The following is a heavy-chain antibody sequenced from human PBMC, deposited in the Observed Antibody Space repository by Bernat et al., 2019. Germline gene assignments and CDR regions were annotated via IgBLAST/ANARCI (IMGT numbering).Heavy chain of an antibody. V-gene: IGHV3-21*01. CDR1: GFTFSSYS. CDR2: ISSSSSYI. D-gene: IGHD5-12*01. J-gene: IGHJ4*02. Sequence: EVQLVESGGGLVKPGGSLRLSCAASGFTFSSYSMNWVRQAPGKGLEWVSSISSSSSYIYYADCVKGRFTISRDNAKNSLYLQMNSLGAEDTAVYYCARGRVATIDFGYWGQGTLVTVSS. CDR3: ARGRVATIDFGY.